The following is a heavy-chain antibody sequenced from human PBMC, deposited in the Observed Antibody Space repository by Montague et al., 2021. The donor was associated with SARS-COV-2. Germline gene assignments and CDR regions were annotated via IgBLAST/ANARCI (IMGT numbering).Heavy chain of an antibody. J-gene: IGHJ3*02. Sequence: SLILSCAASVFTFSGYEMNLFLQAPVKGLECVSYISSICSTIYYSDSLKARFTISRDNAKNSLYLQMNSLRAEGTAVYYCARGRITMIVVVPHNAFDIWGQGKMVTVSS. D-gene: IGHD3-22*01. V-gene: IGHV3-48*03. CDR1: VFTFSGYE. CDR3: ARGRITMIVVVPHNAFDI. CDR2: ISSICSTI.